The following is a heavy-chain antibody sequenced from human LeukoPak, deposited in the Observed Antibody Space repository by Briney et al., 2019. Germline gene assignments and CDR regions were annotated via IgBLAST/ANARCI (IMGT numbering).Heavy chain of an antibody. J-gene: IGHJ3*02. Sequence: GGSLRLSCAASGFTFSSYAMHWVRQAPGKGLEWVAVISYDGSNKYYADSVKGRFTISRDNSKNTLYLQMNSLRAEDTAVYYCARLGTGSCSSTSCYNAFDIWGQGTMVTVSS. CDR1: GFTFSSYA. CDR2: ISYDGSNK. CDR3: ARLGTGSCSSTSCYNAFDI. D-gene: IGHD2-2*02. V-gene: IGHV3-30-3*01.